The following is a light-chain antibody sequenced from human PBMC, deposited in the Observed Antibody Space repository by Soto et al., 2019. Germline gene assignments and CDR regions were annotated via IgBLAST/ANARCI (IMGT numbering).Light chain of an antibody. V-gene: IGKV3-20*01. Sequence: EIVLTQSPGTLSLSPGERATLSCRASQSVSNNYLAWYQPKPGQAPRPLIYGASNRATGIPDRFSGSGSGTDSTLTISRLEPEDFAVYYGQQYGSSGTVGQGTKVEIK. CDR3: QQYGSSGT. CDR1: QSVSNNY. J-gene: IGKJ1*01. CDR2: GAS.